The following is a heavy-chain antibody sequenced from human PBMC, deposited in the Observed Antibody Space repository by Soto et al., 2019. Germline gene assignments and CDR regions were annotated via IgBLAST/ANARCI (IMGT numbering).Heavy chain of an antibody. J-gene: IGHJ5*02. CDR3: ARGHRLLWFGAGFSWFDP. CDR1: GGSFSGYY. Sequence: QVQLQQWGAGRLKPSETLSLTCAVYGGSFSGYYWSWIRQPPGKGLEWIGEINHSGSTNYNPSLKSRVTISVDTSKNQFSLKLSSVSAADTAVYYCARGHRLLWFGAGFSWFDPWGQGTLVTVSS. V-gene: IGHV4-34*01. CDR2: INHSGST. D-gene: IGHD3-10*01.